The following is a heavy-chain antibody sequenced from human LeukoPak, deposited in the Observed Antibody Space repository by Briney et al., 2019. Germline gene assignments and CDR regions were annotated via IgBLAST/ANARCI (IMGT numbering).Heavy chain of an antibody. D-gene: IGHD6-13*01. CDR1: GFTFSAYA. J-gene: IGHJ4*02. V-gene: IGHV3-23*01. CDR2: IGVTSANT. CDR3: AKARDSSPADY. Sequence: GGSLRLSCAASGFTFSAYAMIWVRQAPGKGLEWVSSIGVTSANTYYADSVKGRFSIPRDNSKNTLYLQMNSLRAEDTALYYCAKARDSSPADYWGQGTLVTVSS.